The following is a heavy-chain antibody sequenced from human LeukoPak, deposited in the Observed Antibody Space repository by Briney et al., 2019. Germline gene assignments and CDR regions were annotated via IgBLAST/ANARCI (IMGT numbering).Heavy chain of an antibody. V-gene: IGHV3-30*04. J-gene: IGHJ4*02. CDR3: AREVDHSGSYYRFFDY. CDR2: ISYDGSNK. Sequence: GRSLRLSCAASGFTFSSYAMHWVRQAPGKGLEWVAVISYDGSNKYYADSVKGRFTISRDNSKNTLYPQMNSLRAEDTAVYYCAREVDHSGSYYRFFDYWGQGTLVTVSS. D-gene: IGHD1-26*01. CDR1: GFTFSSYA.